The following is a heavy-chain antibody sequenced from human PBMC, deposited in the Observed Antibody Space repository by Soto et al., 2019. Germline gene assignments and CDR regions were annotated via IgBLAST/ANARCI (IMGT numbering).Heavy chain of an antibody. D-gene: IGHD3-9*01. CDR3: ARARSLRYFDWFSLDY. V-gene: IGHV4-31*03. CDR2: IYYSGST. Sequence: QVQLQESGPGLVKPSQTLSLTCTVSGGSISSGGYYWSCIRQHPGKGLEWIGYIYYSGSTYYNPSLKSRVTISVDTSKNQFSLKLSSVTAADTAVYYCARARSLRYFDWFSLDYWGQGTLVTVSS. CDR1: GGSISSGGYY. J-gene: IGHJ4*02.